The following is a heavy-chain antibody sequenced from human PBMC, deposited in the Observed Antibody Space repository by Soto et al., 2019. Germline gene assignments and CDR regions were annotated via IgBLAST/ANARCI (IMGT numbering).Heavy chain of an antibody. CDR2: ISIRGGDE. CDR3: SRATIVARQHLDY. Sequence: QVQLVESGGGVVQPGKSLRLSCAASGFTFSSYAMHWARQAPGKGLEWVTVISIRGGDEYYAESVRGRFTISRYDSKNTLLLQIDSLRVEDTAVYYCSRATIVARQHLDYWGAGTLVTVSS. V-gene: IGHV3-30*03. D-gene: IGHD6-6*01. CDR1: GFTFSSYA. J-gene: IGHJ4*02.